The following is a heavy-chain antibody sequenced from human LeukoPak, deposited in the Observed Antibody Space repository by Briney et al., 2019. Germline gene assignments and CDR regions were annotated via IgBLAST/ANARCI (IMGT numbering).Heavy chain of an antibody. Sequence: PGGSLRLSCAASGFTFSNYWMYWVRQAPGKGLMWVSGINIDGTVRYADSVQGRFTISRDAAKNTLFLQMNSLRAEDTAVYYCAREARVGGALQYWGQGVLVTVSA. D-gene: IGHD1-26*01. CDR2: INIDGTV. J-gene: IGHJ4*02. V-gene: IGHV3-74*01. CDR1: GFTFSNYW. CDR3: AREARVGGALQY.